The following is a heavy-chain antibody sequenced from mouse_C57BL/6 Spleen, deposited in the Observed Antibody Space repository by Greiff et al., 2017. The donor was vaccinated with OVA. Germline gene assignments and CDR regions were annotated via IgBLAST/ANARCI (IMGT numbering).Heavy chain of an antibody. CDR1: GYTFPDYN. J-gene: IGHJ4*01. Sequence: VQLQESGPELVKPGASVKMSCKASGYTFPDYNMHWVKQSPGQSLEWIGYINPNNGGTSYNQKFKGKATLTVNKSSSTAYMELRSLTSEDSAVYYCARGDPYYAMEYWGQGTSVTGAS. CDR2: INPNNGGT. CDR3: ARGDPYYAMEY. V-gene: IGHV1-22*01.